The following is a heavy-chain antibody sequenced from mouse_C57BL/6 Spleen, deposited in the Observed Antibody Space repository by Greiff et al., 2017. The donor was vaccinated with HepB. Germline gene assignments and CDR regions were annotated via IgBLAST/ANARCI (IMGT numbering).Heavy chain of an antibody. CDR3: ARRDSSRYWYFDV. CDR1: GYAFSSYW. Sequence: QVQLQQSGAELVKPGASVKISCKASGYAFSSYWMNWVKQRPGKGLEWIGQIYPGDGDTNYNGKFKGKATLTADKSSSTAYMQLSSLTSEDSAVYFCARRDSSRYWYFDVWGTGTTVTVSS. CDR2: IYPGDGDT. J-gene: IGHJ1*03. D-gene: IGHD1-1*01. V-gene: IGHV1-80*01.